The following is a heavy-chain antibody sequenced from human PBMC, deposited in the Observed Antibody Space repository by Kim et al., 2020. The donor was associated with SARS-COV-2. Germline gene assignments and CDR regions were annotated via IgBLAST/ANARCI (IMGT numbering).Heavy chain of an antibody. V-gene: IGHV3-23*01. J-gene: IGHJ4*02. CDR3: AKTHRGVIAY. D-gene: IGHD3-10*01. Sequence: YAGAVKGRFTTSRDDSQETLSLQMNSLRAEDTAMYYCAKTHRGVIAYWGRGTLVTVSS.